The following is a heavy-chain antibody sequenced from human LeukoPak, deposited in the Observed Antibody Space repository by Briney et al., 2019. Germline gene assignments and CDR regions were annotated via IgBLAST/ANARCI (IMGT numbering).Heavy chain of an antibody. D-gene: IGHD2-15*01. J-gene: IGHJ4*02. Sequence: PGRSPRLSCAASGFTFSSYGMHWVRQAPGKGLEWVAVISYDGSNKYYADSVRGRFTIARDNVKNTVYLQMNSLRAEDTAVYYCARERCSGGSCYFDYWGQGTLVTVSS. CDR2: ISYDGSNK. CDR1: GFTFSSYG. CDR3: ARERCSGGSCYFDY. V-gene: IGHV3-30*03.